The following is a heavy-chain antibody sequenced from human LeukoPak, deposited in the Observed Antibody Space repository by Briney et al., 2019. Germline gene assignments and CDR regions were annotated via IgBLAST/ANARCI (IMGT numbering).Heavy chain of an antibody. D-gene: IGHD2-2*01. CDR1: GYTFTSYD. V-gene: IGHV1-8*01. CDR3: ARGGSCSSTSCYEDYYYYTDV. Sequence: ASVKVSCKASGYTFTSYDINWVRQATGQGLEWMGWMNPNSGNTGYAQKFQGRVTMTRNTSISTAYMELSSLRSEDTAVYYCARGGSCSSTSCYEDYYYYTDVWGKGTTVTVSS. CDR2: MNPNSGNT. J-gene: IGHJ6*03.